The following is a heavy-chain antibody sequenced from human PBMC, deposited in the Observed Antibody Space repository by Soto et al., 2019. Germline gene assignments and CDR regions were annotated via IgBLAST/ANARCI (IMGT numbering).Heavy chain of an antibody. CDR1: GYSFTSYW. CDR3: ARRLRIAVDPNYYFAY. D-gene: IGHD6-19*01. CDR2: IYPGDSDT. V-gene: IGHV5-51*01. Sequence: GESLKISCKGSGYSFTSYWIGWVRQMPGKGLEWMGIIYPGDSDTRYSPSFQGQVTISADKSISTAYLQWSSLKASDTAMYYCARRLRIAVDPNYYFAYWGQGTLVTVSS. J-gene: IGHJ4*02.